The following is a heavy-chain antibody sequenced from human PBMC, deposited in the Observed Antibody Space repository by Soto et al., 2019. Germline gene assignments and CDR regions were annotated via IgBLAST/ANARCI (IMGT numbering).Heavy chain of an antibody. CDR1: GFTFSSYG. CDR3: AKGPSGYYDSSGYYNY. D-gene: IGHD3-22*01. CDR2: ISYDGSNK. J-gene: IGHJ4*02. V-gene: IGHV3-30*18. Sequence: GGSLRLSCAASGFTFSSYGMHWVRQAPGKGLEWVAVISYDGSNKYYADSVKGRFTISRDNSKNTLYLQMNSLRAEDTAVYYCAKGPSGYYDSSGYYNYWGQRTLVTVSS.